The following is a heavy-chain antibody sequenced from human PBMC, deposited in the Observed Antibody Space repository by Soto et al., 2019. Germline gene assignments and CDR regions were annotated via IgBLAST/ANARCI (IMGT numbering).Heavy chain of an antibody. D-gene: IGHD1-7*01. CDR1: GGSFSGYY. CDR2: INHSGST. CDR3: ARGRYNWNYGTMSWFDP. J-gene: IGHJ5*02. V-gene: IGHV4-34*01. Sequence: SETLSLTCAVYGGSFSGYYWSWIRQPPGKGLEWIGEINHSGSTNYNPSLKSRVTISVDTSKNQFSLKLSSVTAADTAVYYCARGRYNWNYGTMSWFDPWGQGTLVTVSS.